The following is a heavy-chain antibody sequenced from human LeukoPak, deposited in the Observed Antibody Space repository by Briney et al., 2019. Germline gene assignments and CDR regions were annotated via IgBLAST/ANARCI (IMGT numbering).Heavy chain of an antibody. J-gene: IGHJ4*02. D-gene: IGHD4-23*01. CDR3: AREQDGGKHDY. CDR1: GYIFTSYY. CDR2: INPSRGNT. Sequence: VASVKVSCKASGYIFTSYYMHWVRQAPGQGLEWVGIINPSRGNTNYAQKFQGRVTMTRDTSTSTVYMELSSLRSEDTAVYYCAREQDGGKHDYWGQGTLVTVSS. V-gene: IGHV1-46*01.